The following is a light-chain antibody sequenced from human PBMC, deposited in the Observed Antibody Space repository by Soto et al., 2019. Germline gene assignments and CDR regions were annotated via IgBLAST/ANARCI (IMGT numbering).Light chain of an antibody. CDR2: SNN. J-gene: IGLJ1*01. CDR3: QCYDSSLSGSYV. V-gene: IGLV1-40*01. CDR1: SSNIGAGYD. Sequence: QAVLTQPPSVSGAPGQRVTISCTGSSSNIGAGYDVHWYQRLPGTAPKVLIYSNNNRPSGVPDRFSGSKSGTSASLAITGLQAEDEADYYCQCYDSSLSGSYVFGTGTKLTVL.